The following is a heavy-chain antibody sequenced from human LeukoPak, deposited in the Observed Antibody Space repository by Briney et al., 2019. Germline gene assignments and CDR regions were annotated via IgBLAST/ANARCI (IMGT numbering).Heavy chain of an antibody. J-gene: IGHJ4*02. D-gene: IGHD6-13*01. CDR3: AGGIASTGQYYFDY. V-gene: IGHV1-18*01. Sequence: ASVKVSCKASGYTFTSYGVTWVRQAPGQGLEWMGWISAFNGNTNYAQNFQGRVTMTKDTSTSTAYMELRSLRSDDTAVYYCAGGIASTGQYYFDYWGQGTLVTVSS. CDR1: GYTFTSYG. CDR2: ISAFNGNT.